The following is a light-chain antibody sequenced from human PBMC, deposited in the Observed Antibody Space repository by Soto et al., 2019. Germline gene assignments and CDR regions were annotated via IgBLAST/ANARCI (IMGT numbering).Light chain of an antibody. V-gene: IGKV1-39*01. CDR2: GAT. J-gene: IGKJ2*01. CDR3: QQSYSNPPT. CDR1: QSISTY. Sequence: DMRMTQSPSSLSPSVGDRVTITGRARQSISTYLSWYQQKPGKAPKLLIYGATRLQSGAPSRFTGSGSGTEFTLTISSLQPEDFATYSCQQSYSNPPTFAQGTKVDSK.